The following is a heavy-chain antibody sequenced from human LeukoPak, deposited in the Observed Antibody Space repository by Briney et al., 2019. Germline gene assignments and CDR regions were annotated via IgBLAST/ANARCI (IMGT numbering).Heavy chain of an antibody. Sequence: GGSLKLSCAASGFTFSSYSMNWVRQAPGKGLEWVSSISSSSSYIYYADSVKGRFTISRDNSKNTLYLQMNSLRAEDTAVYYCASTDGFHIWGQGTMVTVSS. CDR1: GFTFSSYS. CDR3: ASTDGFHI. CDR2: ISSSSSYI. J-gene: IGHJ3*02. V-gene: IGHV3-21*04.